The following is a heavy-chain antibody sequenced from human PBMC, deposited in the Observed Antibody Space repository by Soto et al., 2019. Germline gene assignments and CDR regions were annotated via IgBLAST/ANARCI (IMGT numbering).Heavy chain of an antibody. J-gene: IGHJ2*01. CDR1: GYTFTGYY. CDR2: INPNSGGT. CDR3: ARETAVAGRWYFDL. Sequence: ASVKVSCKASGYTFTGYYMHWVRQAPGQGLEWMGWINPNSGGTNYAQKFQGWVTMTRDTSISTAYMELSRLRSDDTAVYYCARETAVAGRWYFDLWGRGTLVTVSS. V-gene: IGHV1-2*04. D-gene: IGHD6-19*01.